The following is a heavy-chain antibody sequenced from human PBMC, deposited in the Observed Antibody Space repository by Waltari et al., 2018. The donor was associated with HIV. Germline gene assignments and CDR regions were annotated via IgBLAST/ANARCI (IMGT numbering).Heavy chain of an antibody. CDR3: ARHRGRPRFDY. CDR1: GGSISSYY. Sequence: QVQLQESGPGLVKPSETLSLTCTVSGGSISSYYWSWIRQPPGKGLEWIGYIYYSGSTNYNPSLKSRVTISVDTSKNQFSLKLSSVTAADTAVYYCARHRGRPRFDYWGQGTLVTVSS. CDR2: IYYSGST. D-gene: IGHD1-26*01. V-gene: IGHV4-59*08. J-gene: IGHJ4*02.